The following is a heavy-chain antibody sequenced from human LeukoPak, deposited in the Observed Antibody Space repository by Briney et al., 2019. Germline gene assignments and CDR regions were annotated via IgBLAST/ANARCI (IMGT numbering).Heavy chain of an antibody. CDR3: ARQNPTDSSGYYLFDY. J-gene: IGHJ4*02. D-gene: IGHD3-22*01. Sequence: PSQTLSLTCTVSGGSLSTGGYYWTWIRQHPGEGLEWIGYIYNSGTTYYNPSLESRVTISGDTSKNQFSLKLSSVTAADTAVYYCARQNPTDSSGYYLFDYWGQGTLVTVSS. V-gene: IGHV4-31*03. CDR1: GGSLSTGGYY. CDR2: IYNSGTT.